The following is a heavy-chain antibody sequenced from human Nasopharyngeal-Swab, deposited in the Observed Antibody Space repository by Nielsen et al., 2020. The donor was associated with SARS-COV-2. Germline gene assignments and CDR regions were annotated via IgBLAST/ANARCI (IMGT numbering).Heavy chain of an antibody. Sequence: SETLSLTCTVSGASISSYYWSWIRQPAGKGLEWIGYIYTSGTTNYNPSLKSRVTMSVDTSKNQFSLKLSSVTAADTAVYYCARGTYYYDSSGPAFDYWGQGTLVTVSS. CDR2: IYTSGTT. CDR3: ARGTYYYDSSGPAFDY. D-gene: IGHD3-22*01. CDR1: GASISSYY. V-gene: IGHV4-4*07. J-gene: IGHJ4*02.